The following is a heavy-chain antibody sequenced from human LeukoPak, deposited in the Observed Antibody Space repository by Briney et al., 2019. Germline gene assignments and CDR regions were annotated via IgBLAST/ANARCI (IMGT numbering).Heavy chain of an antibody. CDR3: ASYSGIYSAFEI. J-gene: IGHJ3*02. D-gene: IGHD1-26*01. Sequence: PSETLSLTCTASGDSITNSNYYWGWVRQSPGRGLEWLGNIFYNGGPYYNPSFKSRVVVSVDTSKNHFSLTLNAVTAADTAVYHCASYSGIYSAFEIWSQGTLVTVSS. CDR1: GDSITNSNYY. V-gene: IGHV4-39*07. CDR2: IFYNGGP.